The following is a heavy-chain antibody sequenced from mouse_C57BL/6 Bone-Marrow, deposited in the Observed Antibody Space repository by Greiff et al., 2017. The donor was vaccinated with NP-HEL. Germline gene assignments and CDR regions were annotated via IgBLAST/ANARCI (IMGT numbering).Heavy chain of an antibody. Sequence: EVMLVASEGGLVQPGSSMKLSCTASGFTFSDYYMAWVRQVPEKGLEWVANINYDGSSTYYLDSLKSRFIISRDNAKNILYLQMSSLKSEDTATYYCARERGGYDGYPYYFDYWGQGTTLTVSS. CDR1: GFTFSDYY. CDR3: ARERGGYDGYPYYFDY. D-gene: IGHD2-3*01. J-gene: IGHJ2*01. CDR2: INYDGSST. V-gene: IGHV5-16*01.